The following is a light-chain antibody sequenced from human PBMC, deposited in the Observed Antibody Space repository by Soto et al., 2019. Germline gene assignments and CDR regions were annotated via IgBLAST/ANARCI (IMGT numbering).Light chain of an antibody. J-gene: IGKJ1*01. V-gene: IGKV1-39*01. Sequence: DIQMTQSPSSLSASVGHRVTITCQASQSISSYLNWYQQKPGKAPKLLIYAASSLQSGVPSRFSGSGSGTDFTLTISSLQPEDFATYYCQQSSEATWTFGQGTKVEIK. CDR3: QQSSEATWT. CDR1: QSISSY. CDR2: AAS.